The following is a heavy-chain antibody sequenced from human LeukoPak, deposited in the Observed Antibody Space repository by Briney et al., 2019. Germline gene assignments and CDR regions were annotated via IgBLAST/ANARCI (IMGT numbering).Heavy chain of an antibody. CDR3: AKDFDSSSLFDP. CDR1: GYTFTSKG. D-gene: IGHD6-13*01. Sequence: ASVKVSCKPSGYTFTSKGISWVRQAPGQGLGWMGWINTYNGNTNYARKYQGRVTMTTDTSTSTVYMELRSLRSDDTSVYYCAKDFDSSSLFDPWGQGTLVTVSS. CDR2: INTYNGNT. V-gene: IGHV1-18*01. J-gene: IGHJ5*02.